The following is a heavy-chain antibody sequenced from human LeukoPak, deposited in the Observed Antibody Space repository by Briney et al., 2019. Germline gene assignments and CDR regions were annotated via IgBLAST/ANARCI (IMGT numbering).Heavy chain of an antibody. J-gene: IGHJ3*02. Sequence: GGSLRLSCAASGFTFSNYAMAWVRQAPGKGLEWVAVISYDGSNKYYADSVKGRFTISRDNSKNTLYLQMNSLRAEDTAVYYCARGFLAFDIWGQGTMVTVSS. V-gene: IGHV3-30-3*01. D-gene: IGHD3-10*01. CDR3: ARGFLAFDI. CDR2: ISYDGSNK. CDR1: GFTFSNYA.